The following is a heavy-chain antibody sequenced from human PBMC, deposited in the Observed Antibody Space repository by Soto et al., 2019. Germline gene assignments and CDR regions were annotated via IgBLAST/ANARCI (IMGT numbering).Heavy chain of an antibody. J-gene: IGHJ4*02. D-gene: IGHD2-2*01. V-gene: IGHV4-30-4*01. CDR1: GGSISSGDYY. Sequence: QVQLQESGPGLVKPSQTLSLTCTVSGGSISSGDYYWRWIRQPPGKGLEWIGYIYYSGSTYYNPSLKSRVTITVDTSKNQDSLKLSSVTAADTAVYYCASTLSEYQLLMRFDSWRQGPLVTFSS. CDR3: ASTLSEYQLLMRFDS. CDR2: IYYSGST.